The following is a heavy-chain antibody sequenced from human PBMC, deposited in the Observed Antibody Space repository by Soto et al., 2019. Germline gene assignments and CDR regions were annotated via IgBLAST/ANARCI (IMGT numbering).Heavy chain of an antibody. CDR2: IGSRTSDI. Sequence: GGSLRLSCAASGFTLSRHTMNWVRQAPGKGLEWVSSIGSRTSDIYYADSVKGRFTISRDNAKNSLYLDLTRLRAEDTAVYFCVRDYYDTSGYPNTFDMWGQGTMVTVSS. D-gene: IGHD3-22*01. CDR3: VRDYYDTSGYPNTFDM. J-gene: IGHJ3*02. CDR1: GFTLSRHT. V-gene: IGHV3-21*01.